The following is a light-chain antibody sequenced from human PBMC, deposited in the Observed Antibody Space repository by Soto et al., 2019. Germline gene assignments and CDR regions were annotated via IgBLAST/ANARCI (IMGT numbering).Light chain of an antibody. J-gene: IGKJ5*01. CDR1: QSVSSIY. V-gene: IGKV3-20*01. CDR2: GAS. Sequence: ETVLTQSPGTLSLSPGERATLSCRSSQSVSSIYLAWYQQRPGQPPRLLIYGASSRATGILDRFSGSGSGTDFTLTLSRLEPEDSAVYYCQQFGSSPSITFGQGTRLEIK. CDR3: QQFGSSPSIT.